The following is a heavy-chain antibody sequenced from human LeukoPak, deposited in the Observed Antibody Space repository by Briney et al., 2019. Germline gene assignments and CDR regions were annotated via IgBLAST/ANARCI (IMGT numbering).Heavy chain of an antibody. J-gene: IGHJ5*02. V-gene: IGHV3-30*18. CDR2: ISYDGNNK. D-gene: IGHD3-9*01. CDR1: GFTFSSYG. CDR3: ANKHDIFTGLSPFDP. Sequence: GRSLRLSFAASGFTFSSYGMQWVRQAPGKGLEWVAVISYDGNNKYYADSVKGRFTISRDNSKNMLYLQMNSLRAEDTAMYYCANKHDIFTGLSPFDPWGQGTLVTVSS.